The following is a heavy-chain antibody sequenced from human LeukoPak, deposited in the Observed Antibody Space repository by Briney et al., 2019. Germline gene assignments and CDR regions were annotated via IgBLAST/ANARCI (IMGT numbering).Heavy chain of an antibody. V-gene: IGHV3-53*05. J-gene: IGHJ4*02. Sequence: GGSLRLSCAASGFTVSSNYMSWVRQAPGKGLEWVSVIYSGGSTYYADSVKGRFTISRDNSKNSLYLQMNSLRTEDTALYYCAKEGTNGVCLDYWGQGTLVTVSS. CDR3: AKEGTNGVCLDY. CDR2: IYSGGST. CDR1: GFTVSSNY. D-gene: IGHD2-8*01.